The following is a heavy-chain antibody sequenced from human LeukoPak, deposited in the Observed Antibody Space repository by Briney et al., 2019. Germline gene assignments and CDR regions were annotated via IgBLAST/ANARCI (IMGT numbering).Heavy chain of an antibody. V-gene: IGHV3-33*06. CDR2: IWYDGSNK. J-gene: IGHJ4*02. D-gene: IGHD1-26*01. CDR1: GFTFSSYG. CDR3: AKDDYRIVGANAFDY. Sequence: PGRSLRLSCAASGFTFSSYGMHWVRQAPGKGLEWVAVIWYDGSNKYYADSVKGRFTTSRDNSKNTLYLQMNSLRAEDTAVYYCAKDDYRIVGANAFDYWGQGTLVTVSS.